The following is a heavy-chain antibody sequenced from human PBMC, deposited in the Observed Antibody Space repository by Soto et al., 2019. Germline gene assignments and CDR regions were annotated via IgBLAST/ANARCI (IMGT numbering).Heavy chain of an antibody. J-gene: IGHJ5*01. CDR1: GGSISSYY. Sequence: QVQLQESGPGLVKPSETLSLTCTVSGGSISSYYWSWIRQPPGKGLEWIGFIFYSGSTSYNPSLXXRXXISIDTSEYQFSLNLTSVTAADPAVYYCSSMIGDPVLSFDSWGKGTLVAVSS. CDR3: SSMIGDPVLSFDS. D-gene: IGHD3-10*02. V-gene: IGHV4-59*01. CDR2: IFYSGST.